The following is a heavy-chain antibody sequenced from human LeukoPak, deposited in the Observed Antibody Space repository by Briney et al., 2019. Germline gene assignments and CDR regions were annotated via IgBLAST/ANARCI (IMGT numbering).Heavy chain of an antibody. CDR1: GGSLSSSSYY. J-gene: IGHJ4*02. D-gene: IGHD3-16*02. CDR2: INHSGST. CDR3: ARRRYDYVWGSYRSFYFDY. Sequence: PSETLSLTCTVSGGSLSSSSYYWGWIRQPPGKGLEWIGEINHSGSTNYNPSLKSRVTISVDTSKNQFSLKLSYVTAADTAVYYCARRRYDYVWGSYRSFYFDYWGQGTLVTVSS. V-gene: IGHV4-39*07.